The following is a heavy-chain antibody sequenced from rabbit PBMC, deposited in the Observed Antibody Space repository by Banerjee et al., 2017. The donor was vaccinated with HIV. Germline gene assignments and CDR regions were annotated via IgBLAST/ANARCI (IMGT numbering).Heavy chain of an antibody. CDR1: GFSFSSSDF. CDR2: IAGTSSGFT. CDR3: ARDLADVIGWNLDL. D-gene: IGHD1-1*01. Sequence: QSLEESGGDLVKPGASLTLTCTASGFSFSSSDFMCWVRQAPGKGLEWIACIAGTSSGFTYSATWAKGRFTCSKTSSTTVTLQMTSLTAADTATYFCARDLADVIGWNLDLWGPGTLVTVS. J-gene: IGHJ4*01. V-gene: IGHV1S40*01.